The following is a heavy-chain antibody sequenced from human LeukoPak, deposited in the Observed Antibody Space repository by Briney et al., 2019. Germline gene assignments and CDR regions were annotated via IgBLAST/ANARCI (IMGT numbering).Heavy chain of an antibody. CDR2: ISSSSSYI. J-gene: IGHJ4*02. CDR3: ARDGRYSSSWYPFDY. V-gene: IGHV3-21*01. Sequence: PGGSLRLSCAASGFTFSSYSINWVRQAPGKGLEWVSSISSSSSYIYYADSVKGRFTISRDNAKNSLYLQMNSLRAEDTAVYYCARDGRYSSSWYPFDYWGQGTLVTVSS. CDR1: GFTFSSYS. D-gene: IGHD6-13*01.